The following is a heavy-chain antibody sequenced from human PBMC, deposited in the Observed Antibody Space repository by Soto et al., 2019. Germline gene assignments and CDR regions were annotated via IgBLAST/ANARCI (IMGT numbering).Heavy chain of an antibody. Sequence: HPGGSLRLSCAASGFTFSGSAMHWVRQASGKGLEWVGRVRSKANSYATAYAASVKGRFIISRDDSKNTAYLQMNNLKTEDTAVYYCTSWSGFRFNAFDIWGQGTKVTVSS. D-gene: IGHD3-3*01. CDR3: TSWSGFRFNAFDI. CDR1: GFTFSGSA. CDR2: VRSKANSYAT. J-gene: IGHJ3*02. V-gene: IGHV3-73*01.